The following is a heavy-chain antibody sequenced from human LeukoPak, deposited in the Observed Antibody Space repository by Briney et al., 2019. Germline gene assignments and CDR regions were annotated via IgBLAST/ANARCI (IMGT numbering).Heavy chain of an antibody. D-gene: IGHD3-10*01. CDR1: GGSVSSGSYY. J-gene: IGHJ4*02. Sequence: PSETLSLTCTVSGGSVSSGSYYWGWIRQPPGKGLEWIGNVYYSGSTYYNPSLKSRLTISVDASKTQFSLKLSSVTAADTAVYYCARQPSKGYGSETFSKYYFDSWGQGALVTVSS. V-gene: IGHV4-39*01. CDR2: VYYSGST. CDR3: ARQPSKGYGSETFSKYYFDS.